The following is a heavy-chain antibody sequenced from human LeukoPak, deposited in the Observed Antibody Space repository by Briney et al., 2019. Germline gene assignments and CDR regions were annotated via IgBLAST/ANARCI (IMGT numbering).Heavy chain of an antibody. D-gene: IGHD1-26*01. J-gene: IGHJ4*02. CDR2: ISYDGSNK. Sequence: GGSLRLSCAASGFTFSSYGMHWVPQAPGKGREWVAVISYDGSNKYYADSVKGRFTISRDNSKNTLYLQMNSLRAEDTAVYYCAKGPLYSGSYVWYFDYWGQGTLVTVSS. CDR3: AKGPLYSGSYVWYFDY. CDR1: GFTFSSYG. V-gene: IGHV3-30*18.